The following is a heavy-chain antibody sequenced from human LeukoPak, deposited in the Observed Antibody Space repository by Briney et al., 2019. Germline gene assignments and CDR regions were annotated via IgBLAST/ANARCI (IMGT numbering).Heavy chain of an antibody. Sequence: GASVKVSCKASGYTFTSYYMHWVRQAPGQGLEWMGIINPSGGSTSYAQKFQARVTMTRDTSTSTVYMELSSLRSEDTAVYYCARDDCSGGSCYLFWGQGTLVTVSS. CDR1: GYTFTSYY. CDR3: ARDDCSGGSCYLF. CDR2: INPSGGST. J-gene: IGHJ4*02. D-gene: IGHD2-15*01. V-gene: IGHV1-46*01.